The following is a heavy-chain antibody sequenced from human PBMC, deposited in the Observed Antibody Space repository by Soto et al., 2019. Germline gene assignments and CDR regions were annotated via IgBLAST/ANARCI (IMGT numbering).Heavy chain of an antibody. CDR3: ARVSGDTAMVDYGMDV. Sequence: QVQLVESGGGVVQPGRSLRLSCAASGFTFSSYAMHWVRQAPGKGLEWVAVISYDGSNKYYADSVKGRFTISRDNSKNTLYLQMNSLRAEDTDVYYCARVSGDTAMVDYGMDVWGQGTTVTVSS. CDR1: GFTFSSYA. V-gene: IGHV3-30-3*01. D-gene: IGHD5-18*01. CDR2: ISYDGSNK. J-gene: IGHJ6*02.